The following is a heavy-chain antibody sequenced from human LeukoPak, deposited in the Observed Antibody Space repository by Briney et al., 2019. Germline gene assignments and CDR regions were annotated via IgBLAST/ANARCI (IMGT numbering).Heavy chain of an antibody. V-gene: IGHV3-11*01. Sequence: PGGSLRLSCVASGFTFSDHYMSWIRQAPGKGLEWVSYISNSGSSIYYADSVKGRFTISRDNAKNSLYLQMNSLRAEDTAVYYCAKDRWAVATVPDYWGQGTLVTVSS. CDR2: ISNSGSSI. CDR3: AKDRWAVATVPDY. D-gene: IGHD5-12*01. CDR1: GFTFSDHY. J-gene: IGHJ4*02.